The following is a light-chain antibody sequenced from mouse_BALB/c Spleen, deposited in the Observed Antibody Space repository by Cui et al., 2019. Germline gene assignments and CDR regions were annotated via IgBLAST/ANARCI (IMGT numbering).Light chain of an antibody. V-gene: IGKV4-74*01. J-gene: IGKJ2*01. CDR1: SSVSSSY. CDR2: STS. Sequence: QIVFTQSPEIMSASLGERVTMTCTASSSVSSSYLHWYQQKPGSSPKLWIYSTSNLASGVPTRFSGSGSGTSYSLTISSMEAEDAATYYCHQYHRSPYTFGGGTKLEIK. CDR3: HQYHRSPYT.